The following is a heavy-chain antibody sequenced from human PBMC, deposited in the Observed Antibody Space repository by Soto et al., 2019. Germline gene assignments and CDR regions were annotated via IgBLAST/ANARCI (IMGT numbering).Heavy chain of an antibody. CDR1: GDSMTKYY. V-gene: IGHV4-4*07. Sequence: SETLSLTCTVSGDSMTKYYWRWIRQPAGKGLEWIGRIWTSGSTNYNPSLKSRVTMSIDTSNKHFSLRLKTVTAADTAVYYCARTVGAAYYFDFWGQGAPVTVSS. CDR2: IWTSGST. J-gene: IGHJ4*02. D-gene: IGHD1-26*01. CDR3: ARTVGAAYYFDF.